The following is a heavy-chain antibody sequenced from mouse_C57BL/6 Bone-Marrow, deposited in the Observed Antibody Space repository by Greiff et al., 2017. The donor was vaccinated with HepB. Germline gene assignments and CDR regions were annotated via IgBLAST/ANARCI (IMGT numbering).Heavy chain of an antibody. CDR2: IYPSDSET. Sequence: VQLKEPGAELVRPGSSVKLSCKASGYTFTSYWMDWVKQRPGQGLEWIGNIYPSDSETHYNQKFKDKATLTVDKSSSTAYMQLSSLTSEDSAVYYCASYSNYDAMDYWGQGTSVTVSS. CDR3: ASYSNYDAMDY. J-gene: IGHJ4*01. V-gene: IGHV1-61*01. CDR1: GYTFTSYW. D-gene: IGHD2-5*01.